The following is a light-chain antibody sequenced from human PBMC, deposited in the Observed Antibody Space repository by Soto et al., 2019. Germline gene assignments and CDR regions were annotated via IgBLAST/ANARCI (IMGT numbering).Light chain of an antibody. V-gene: IGLV2-23*01. CDR1: SSNIGRYDL. J-gene: IGLJ1*01. CDR3: CSYVGAATYV. Sequence: QSALTQPASVSGSPGQSITISCSGTSSNIGRYDLVSWYQQHPGKAPKVIIYEDIKRPSGISNRFSGSMSGTAASLTISGLQAEDEADYYCCSYVGAATYVFGTGTKLTVL. CDR2: EDI.